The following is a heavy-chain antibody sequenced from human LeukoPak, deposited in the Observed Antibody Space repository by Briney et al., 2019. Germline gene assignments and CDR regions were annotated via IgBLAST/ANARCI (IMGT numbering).Heavy chain of an antibody. V-gene: IGHV3-30*04. J-gene: IGHJ3*02. Sequence: GGSLRLSCAASGFTFSSYAMHWVRQAPGKGLGWGAVISYDGSNKYYADSVKGRFTISRDNSKNTLYLQMNSLRAEDTAVYYCARDSAYSGYDHAFDIWGQGTMVTVSS. D-gene: IGHD5-12*01. CDR3: ARDSAYSGYDHAFDI. CDR2: ISYDGSNK. CDR1: GFTFSSYA.